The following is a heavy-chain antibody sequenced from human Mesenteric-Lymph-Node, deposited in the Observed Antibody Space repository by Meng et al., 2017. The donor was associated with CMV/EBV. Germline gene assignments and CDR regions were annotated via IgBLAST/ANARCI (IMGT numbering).Heavy chain of an antibody. J-gene: IGHJ5*02. CDR2: IYPGDSNT. V-gene: IGHV5-51*01. CDR3: ARHGQSSFSFDSLNWFDP. D-gene: IGHD3-9*01. CDR1: GYSFTSYW. Sequence: GESLKISCKGSGYSFTSYWIGWVRQMPGKGLEWMGIIYPGDSNTRYSPSFQGQVTISADKSISTAYLQWSTLRASDTAMYYCARHGQSSFSFDSLNWFDPWGQGTLVTVSS.